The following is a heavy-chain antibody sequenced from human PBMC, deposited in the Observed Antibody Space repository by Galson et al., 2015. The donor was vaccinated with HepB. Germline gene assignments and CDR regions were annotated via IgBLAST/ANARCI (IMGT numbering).Heavy chain of an antibody. CDR1: GFIFSDSY. CDR3: ARSVGYYYYHGMDL. Sequence: SLRLSCAASGFIFSDSYMTWIRQAPGKGLEWVSAISGSGGATYYPDSVEGRFTISRDNSKNTLYLQMNDLRAGDTALYYCARSVGYYYYHGMDLWGQGTTVTVSS. V-gene: IGHV3-23*01. D-gene: IGHD3-3*01. CDR2: ISGSGGAT. J-gene: IGHJ6*02.